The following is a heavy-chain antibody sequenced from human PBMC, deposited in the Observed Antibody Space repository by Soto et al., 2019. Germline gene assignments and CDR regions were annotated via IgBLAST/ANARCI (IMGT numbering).Heavy chain of an antibody. Sequence: GGSLRLSCAASGLDFSSEVMCWVRQAPGKGLEWVSSISGSGRTIYHADSMRGRFAISRDNSKNSLYLQLNNLRVDDTAVYYCPKVGPSHYYGMEVWGQGTTVTASS. V-gene: IGHV3-23*01. CDR1: GLDFSSEV. D-gene: IGHD1-26*01. J-gene: IGHJ6*02. CDR2: ISGSGRTI. CDR3: PKVGPSHYYGMEV.